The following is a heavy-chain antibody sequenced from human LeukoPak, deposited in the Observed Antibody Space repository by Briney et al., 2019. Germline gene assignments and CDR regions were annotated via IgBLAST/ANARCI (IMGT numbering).Heavy chain of an antibody. D-gene: IGHD5-24*01. CDR3: ARGKRSYYYYMDV. V-gene: IGHV4-59*11. Sequence: SETLSLTCTVSGGSISSHYWSWIRKPPGKGLEWIGYIYYSGSTNYNPPLKSRVTISVDTSKNQFSLKLSSVTAADTAVYYCARGKRSYYYYMDVWGKGTTVTVSS. CDR1: GGSISSHY. CDR2: IYYSGST. J-gene: IGHJ6*03.